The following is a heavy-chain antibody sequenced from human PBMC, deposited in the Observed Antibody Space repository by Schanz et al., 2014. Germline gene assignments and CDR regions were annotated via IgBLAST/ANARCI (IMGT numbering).Heavy chain of an antibody. D-gene: IGHD1-26*01. CDR3: VKDLQRELLRDDHYYGMDV. J-gene: IGHJ6*02. CDR2: IWYDGSNE. V-gene: IGHV3-33*06. CDR1: GFTFSSYG. Sequence: QVQLVESGGGVVQPGRSLRLSCAASGFTFSSYGMHWVRQAPGKGLEWVAVIWYDGSNEYYADSVKGRFTISRDNSKNTMYLQMNSLRAEDTAVYYCVKDLQRELLRDDHYYGMDVWGQGTLVTVSS.